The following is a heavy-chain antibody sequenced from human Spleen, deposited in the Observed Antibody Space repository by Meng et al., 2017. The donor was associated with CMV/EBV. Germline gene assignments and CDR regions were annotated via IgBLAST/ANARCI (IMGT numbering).Heavy chain of an antibody. J-gene: IGHJ6*02. Sequence: LRLSCTVSGGSISSGGYYWSWIRQHPGKGLEWIGYIYYSGSTYYNPSLKSRVTISVDTSKNQFSLKLNSVTPEDTAVYYCARDYYDSGGYYYTEGYYHGLDVWGQGTTVTVSS. D-gene: IGHD3-22*01. CDR1: GGSISSGGYY. CDR2: IYYSGST. CDR3: ARDYYDSGGYYYTEGYYHGLDV. V-gene: IGHV4-31*03.